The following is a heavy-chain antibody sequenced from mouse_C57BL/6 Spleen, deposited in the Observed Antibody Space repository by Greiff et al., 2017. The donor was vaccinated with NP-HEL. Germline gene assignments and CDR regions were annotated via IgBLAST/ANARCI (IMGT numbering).Heavy chain of an antibody. CDR3: ARVPYSNGGAY. CDR1: GYTFTDYY. CDR2: INPNNGGT. Sequence: EVQLQQSGPELVKPGASVKISCKASGYTFTDYYMNWVKQSHGKSLEWIGDINPNNGGTSYNQKFKGKATLTVDKSSSTAYMVLRSLTSEDSAVYYCARVPYSNGGAYWGQGTLVTVSA. D-gene: IGHD2-5*01. J-gene: IGHJ3*01. V-gene: IGHV1-26*01.